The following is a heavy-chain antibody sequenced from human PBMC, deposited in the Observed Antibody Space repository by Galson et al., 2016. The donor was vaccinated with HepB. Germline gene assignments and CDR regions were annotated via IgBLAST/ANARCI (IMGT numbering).Heavy chain of an antibody. CDR2: ITSSGGNT. J-gene: IGHJ4*02. V-gene: IGHV3-23*01. D-gene: IGHD2-15*01. CDR1: GFTFTRYA. Sequence: SLRLSCAASGFTFTRYAMTWVRQAPGKGLEWVSSITSSGGNTYYTDSVKGRFTISRDNSQNTLLLQVNSLRAEDTAVYYCAKDGIMVAANPYHFHYWGQGTPVTVSS. CDR3: AKDGIMVAANPYHFHY.